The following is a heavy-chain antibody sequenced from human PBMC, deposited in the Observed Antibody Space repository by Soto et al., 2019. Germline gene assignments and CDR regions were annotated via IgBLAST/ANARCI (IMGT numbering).Heavy chain of an antibody. CDR3: ASRNGYSSGWYSSWFDP. CDR1: GGSISSGGYY. D-gene: IGHD6-19*01. CDR2: IYYSGST. V-gene: IGHV4-31*03. Sequence: QVQLQESGPGLVKPSQTLSLTCTVSGGSISSGGYYWSWIRQHPGKGLEWIGYIYYSGSTYYNPSLKSRVSIAVDTSKNQFSLKLSSVTAADTAVYYCASRNGYSSGWYSSWFDPWGQGTLVTVSS. J-gene: IGHJ5*02.